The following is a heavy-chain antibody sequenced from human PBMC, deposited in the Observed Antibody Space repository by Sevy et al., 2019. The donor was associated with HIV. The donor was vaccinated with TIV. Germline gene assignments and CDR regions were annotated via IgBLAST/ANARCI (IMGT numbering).Heavy chain of an antibody. CDR1: GFTFSSHA. CDR2: IGTNGDGR. Sequence: GGSLRLSCVASGFTFSSHAMNWVRQVPGKGLEWVSSIGTNGDGRYYADSVKGRFTISRDNSKSTLYLQMNSLRAEDTALYYCSKPIYFYDNSGYSGDYWGQGIRATVSS. V-gene: IGHV3-23*01. J-gene: IGHJ4*02. D-gene: IGHD3-22*01. CDR3: SKPIYFYDNSGYSGDY.